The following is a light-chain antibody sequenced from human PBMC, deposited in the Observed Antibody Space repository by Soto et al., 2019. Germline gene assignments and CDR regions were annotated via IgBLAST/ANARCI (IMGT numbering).Light chain of an antibody. V-gene: IGKV3-20*01. J-gene: IGKJ2*01. Sequence: EIVLTQSPGTLSLSPGERATLSCRASQSVSSSYLAWYQQKPGQAPRLLIYGASSRATGIPDRFSGSGSGTDFPLTISRLEPEDFALYSCQQYGSSPYTFAQGTKLESK. CDR1: QSVSSSY. CDR2: GAS. CDR3: QQYGSSPYT.